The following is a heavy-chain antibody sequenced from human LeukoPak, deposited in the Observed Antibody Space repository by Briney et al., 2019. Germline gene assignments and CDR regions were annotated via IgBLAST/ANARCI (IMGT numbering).Heavy chain of an antibody. CDR1: GGSFSGYC. CDR2: INHSGST. Sequence: SETLSLTCAVYGGSFSGYCWSWIRQPPGKGLEWIGEINHSGSTNYNPSLKSRVTISVDTSKNQFSLKLSSVTAADTAVYYCAREPVVAATPGYYYGMDVWGQGTTVTVSS. V-gene: IGHV4-34*01. D-gene: IGHD2-15*01. CDR3: AREPVVAATPGYYYGMDV. J-gene: IGHJ6*02.